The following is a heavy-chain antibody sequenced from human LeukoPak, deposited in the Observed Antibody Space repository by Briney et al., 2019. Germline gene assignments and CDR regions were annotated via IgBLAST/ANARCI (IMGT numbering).Heavy chain of an antibody. J-gene: IGHJ4*02. CDR1: GGSISGYY. V-gene: IGHV4-59*08. CDR3: ARLASSGWSHCDY. Sequence: SETLSLTCTVSGGSISGYYWSGLRQPPGKGPEWIGYIYYSGSTNYNPSLKSRVTISVDTSKNQFSLKMNSVTAADTAVYYCARLASSGWSHCDYWGQGTVVTVSS. D-gene: IGHD6-19*01. CDR2: IYYSGST.